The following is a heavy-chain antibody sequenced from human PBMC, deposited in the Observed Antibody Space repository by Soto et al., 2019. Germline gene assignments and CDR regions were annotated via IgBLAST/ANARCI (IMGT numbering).Heavy chain of an antibody. D-gene: IGHD3-22*01. CDR2: IIPNFDTP. J-gene: IGHJ4*02. CDR1: GDSFNTFA. V-gene: IGHV1-69*06. CDR3: ARPYYDSSGYYLWYFDY. Sequence: QVQLVQSGAEVKKPGSSVKLSCKASGDSFNTFADTWVRQAPGQGLEWMGGIIPNFDTPNYAQKFQGRVTIIADKSTSTLYMEMSSLRSEDTAVYYCARPYYDSSGYYLWYFDYWGQGTLVTVSS.